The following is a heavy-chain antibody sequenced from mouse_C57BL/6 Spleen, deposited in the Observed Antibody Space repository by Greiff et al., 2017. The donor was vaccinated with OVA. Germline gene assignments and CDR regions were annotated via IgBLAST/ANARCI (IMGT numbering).Heavy chain of an antibody. CDR1: GYTFTDYY. CDR3: ARPADSSGTGFAY. D-gene: IGHD3-2*02. CDR2: INPYNGGT. Sequence: VQLQQSGPVLVKPGASVKMSCKASGYTFTDYYMNWVKQSHGKSLEWIGVINPYNGGTSYNQKFKGKATLTVDKSSSTAYMELNSLTSEDSAVYYCARPADSSGTGFAYWGQGTLVTVSA. V-gene: IGHV1-19*01. J-gene: IGHJ3*01.